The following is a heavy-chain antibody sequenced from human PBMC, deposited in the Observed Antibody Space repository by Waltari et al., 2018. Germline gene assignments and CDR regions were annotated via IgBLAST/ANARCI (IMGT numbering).Heavy chain of an antibody. CDR2: IWYDGSNK. CDR3: ARGSIFGVPLKGTLDY. V-gene: IGHV3-33*01. J-gene: IGHJ4*02. CDR1: GFTFSSYG. D-gene: IGHD3-3*01. Sequence: QVQLVESGGGVVQPGRSLRLSCAASGFTFSSYGMHWLRQAPGKGLEWVAVIWYDGSNKYYADSVKGRFTISRDNSKNTLYLQMNSLRAEDTAVYYCARGSIFGVPLKGTLDYWGQGTLVTVSS.